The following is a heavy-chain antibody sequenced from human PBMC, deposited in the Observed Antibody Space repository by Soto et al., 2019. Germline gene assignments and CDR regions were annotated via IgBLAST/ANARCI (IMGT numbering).Heavy chain of an antibody. D-gene: IGHD1-26*01. Sequence: QVQLVESGGGVVQPGRSLRLSCAASGFTFSSYGMHWVRQAPGKGLEWVAVIWYDGSNKYYADSVKGRFTISRDNSKNTLHLQRNGLRAEGTAVYYCASPVGRGWGQGTLVTVSS. CDR2: IWYDGSNK. CDR3: ASPVGRG. J-gene: IGHJ4*02. CDR1: GFTFSSYG. V-gene: IGHV3-33*01.